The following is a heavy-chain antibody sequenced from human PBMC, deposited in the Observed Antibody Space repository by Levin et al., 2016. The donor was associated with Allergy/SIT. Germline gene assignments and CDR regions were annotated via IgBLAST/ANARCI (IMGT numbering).Heavy chain of an antibody. CDR2: INPNSGGT. V-gene: IGHV1-2*02. CDR3: ASSLTGDCPPCYGMDV. Sequence: ASVKVSCKASGYTFTGYYMHWVRQAPGQGLEWMGWINPNSGGTNYAQKFQGRVTMTRDTSISTAYMELSRLRSDDTAVYYCASSLTGDCPPCYGMDVWGQGTTVTVSS. J-gene: IGHJ6*02. D-gene: IGHD7-27*01. CDR1: GYTFTGYY.